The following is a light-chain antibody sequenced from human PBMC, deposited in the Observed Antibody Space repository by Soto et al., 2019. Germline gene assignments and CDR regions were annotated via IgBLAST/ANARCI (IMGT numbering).Light chain of an antibody. CDR2: EVS. Sequence: QSALTQPPSASGSPGQSVTISCTGTSSDVGGYNYVSWYQQHPGKAPKLMIYEVSKRSSGVPDRFSGSKSGNTASLTVSGRQAEDEAEYYCGSYAGSNKEVFGTGTKLTVL. CDR3: GSYAGSNKEV. CDR1: SSDVGGYNY. V-gene: IGLV2-8*01. J-gene: IGLJ1*01.